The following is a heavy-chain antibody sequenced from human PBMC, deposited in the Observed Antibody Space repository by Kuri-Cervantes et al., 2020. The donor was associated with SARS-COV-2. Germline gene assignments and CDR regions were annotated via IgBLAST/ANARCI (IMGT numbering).Heavy chain of an antibody. Sequence: GESLKISCTASGFIFSDYYMTWIRQAPGKGLEWVSNIGPSGTTKYYADSVKGRFTISRDNAKNSLYLQMSSLRAEDTAVYYCARVSLGGERNYYYYYYMDVWGKGTTVTVSS. J-gene: IGHJ6*03. CDR3: ARVSLGGERNYYYYYYMDV. D-gene: IGHD2-21*01. CDR2: IGPSGTTK. CDR1: GFIFSDYY. V-gene: IGHV3-11*04.